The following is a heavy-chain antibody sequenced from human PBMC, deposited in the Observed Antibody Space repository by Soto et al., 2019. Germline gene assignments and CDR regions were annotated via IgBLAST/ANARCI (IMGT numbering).Heavy chain of an antibody. D-gene: IGHD6-13*01. CDR3: ARGRKQLVNHDAFDI. V-gene: IGHV4-59*01. Sequence: QVQLQESGPGLVKPSETLSLTCTVSGGSISSYYWSWIRQPPGKGLEWIGYIYYSGSTTYNPSLESRVTISVDTSKNQFSVKLSTVPAADTAVYYCARGRKQLVNHDAFDIWGQGTMVTVSS. J-gene: IGHJ3*02. CDR1: GGSISSYY. CDR2: IYYSGST.